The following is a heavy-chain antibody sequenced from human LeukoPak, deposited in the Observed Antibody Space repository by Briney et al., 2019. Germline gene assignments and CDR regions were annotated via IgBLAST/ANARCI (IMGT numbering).Heavy chain of an antibody. CDR2: IDRDGSDK. CDR3: ARESTEDRPGS. Sequence: GGSLRLSCAASGFTLSDFWMSWVRQAPGKGLEWVANIDRDGSDKNYVGSVKGRFTISRDDAKNSLFLQMNSLRAEDTAVYYCARESTEDRPGSWGQGTLVTVSS. J-gene: IGHJ5*02. D-gene: IGHD5/OR15-5a*01. CDR1: GFTLSDFW. V-gene: IGHV3-7*01.